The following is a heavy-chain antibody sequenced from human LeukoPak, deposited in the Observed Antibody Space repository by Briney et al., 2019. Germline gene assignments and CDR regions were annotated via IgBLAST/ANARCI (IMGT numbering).Heavy chain of an antibody. V-gene: IGHV1-69*04. CDR2: IIPILGIA. CDR1: GGTFSSYA. CDR3: ARDRNNWFDP. Sequence: SVKVSCKASGGTFSSYAISWVRQAPGQGLEWMGRIIPILGIANYAQKFQGRVTMTTDTSTSTAYMELRSLRSDDTAVYYCARDRNNWFDPWGQGTLVTVSS. J-gene: IGHJ5*02.